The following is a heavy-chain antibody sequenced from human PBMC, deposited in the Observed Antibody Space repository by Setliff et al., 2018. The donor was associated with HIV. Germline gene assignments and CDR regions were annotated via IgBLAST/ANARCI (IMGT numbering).Heavy chain of an antibody. D-gene: IGHD3-22*01. Sequence: SETLSLTCTVSGGFISTGGYSWSWIRQPPGKGLEWIGYIYHSGNTYYNPSLKSRVSISVDRSKNHFSLRLSSVTAADTAVYYCARETYYYDNPQYYYYYMDVWGKGTTVTAP. J-gene: IGHJ6*03. CDR2: IYHSGNT. CDR3: ARETYYYDNPQYYYYYMDV. CDR1: GGFISTGGYS. V-gene: IGHV4-30-2*01.